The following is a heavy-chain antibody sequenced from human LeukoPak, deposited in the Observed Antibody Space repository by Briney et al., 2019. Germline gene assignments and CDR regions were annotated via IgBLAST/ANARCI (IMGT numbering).Heavy chain of an antibody. V-gene: IGHV4-39*01. CDR1: GGSISNSGYY. CDR2: IYYTGNT. Sequence: SETLSLTCNVSGGSISNSGYYWGWIRQPPGKGLEWIGSIYYTGNTYYNPSLNSRVTISVDTSKNQFSLKLSSVTDADTAIYYCARLTSGWYVIYWGQGTLVTVSS. D-gene: IGHD6-19*01. CDR3: ARLTSGWYVIY. J-gene: IGHJ4*02.